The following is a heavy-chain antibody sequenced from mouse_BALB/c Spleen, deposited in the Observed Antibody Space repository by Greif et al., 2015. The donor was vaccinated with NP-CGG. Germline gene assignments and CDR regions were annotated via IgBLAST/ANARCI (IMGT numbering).Heavy chain of an antibody. V-gene: IGHV1S137*01. Sequence: VQLQQSGAELVRPGVSVKISCKGSGYTFTDYAMHRVKQSHAKSLEWIGVISTYYGDASYNQKFKGKATMTVDKSSSTAYMELARLTSEDSAIYYCARDGNYRAMDYWGLGTSVTVSS. CDR2: ISTYYGDA. D-gene: IGHD2-1*01. J-gene: IGHJ4*01. CDR1: GYTFTDYA. CDR3: ARDGNYRAMDY.